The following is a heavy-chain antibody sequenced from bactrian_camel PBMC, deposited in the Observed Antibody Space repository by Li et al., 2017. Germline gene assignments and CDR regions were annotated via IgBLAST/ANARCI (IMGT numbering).Heavy chain of an antibody. D-gene: IGHD2*01. Sequence: HVQLVESGGGSVQAGGSLRLSCAASGYTYNRNCMAWFRQAPGKEREGVARIYTGSGNTYYADSVKGRFTISQDNAKNTVYLQMNSLKSEDTALYYCATRRSLYCSGNACYGADFGNWARGPRSPSP. CDR2: IYTGSGNT. V-gene: IGHV3S1*01. J-gene: IGHJ4*01. CDR1: GYTYNRNC.